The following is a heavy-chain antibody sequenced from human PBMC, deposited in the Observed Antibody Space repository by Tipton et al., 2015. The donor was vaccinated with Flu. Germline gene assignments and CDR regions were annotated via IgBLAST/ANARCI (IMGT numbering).Heavy chain of an antibody. CDR2: IYYSVTT. D-gene: IGHD5-24*01. Sequence: LRLSCTVSGAFITSTNYYWGWIRQPPGKGLEWVATIYYSVTTHQNPSLKSRVSISVDTSENQFSLRLTSVTASDTAVYYCVSGRRRDGFNRAPVDYWGQGSLVTVSS. CDR1: GAFITSTNYY. J-gene: IGHJ4*02. V-gene: IGHV4-39*07. CDR3: VSGRRRDGFNRAPVDY.